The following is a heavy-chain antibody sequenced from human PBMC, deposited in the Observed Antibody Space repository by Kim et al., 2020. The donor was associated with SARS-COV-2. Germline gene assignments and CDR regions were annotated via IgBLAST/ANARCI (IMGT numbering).Heavy chain of an antibody. D-gene: IGHD5-12*01. V-gene: IGHV1-69*01. Sequence: CQGRVTITADESTSTAYMELSSLRSEDTAVYYCARGGKSRGYSGYGDLDYWGQGTLVTVSS. J-gene: IGHJ4*02. CDR3: ARGGKSRGYSGYGDLDY.